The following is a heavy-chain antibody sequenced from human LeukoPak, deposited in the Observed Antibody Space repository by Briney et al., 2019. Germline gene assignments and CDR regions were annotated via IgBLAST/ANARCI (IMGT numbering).Heavy chain of an antibody. CDR1: GGSISSSSYY. CDR2: IYYSGST. J-gene: IGHJ4*02. V-gene: IGHV4-39*01. D-gene: IGHD6-6*01. Sequence: SETLSLTCTVSGGSISSSSYYWGWIRQPPGKGLEWIGTIYYSGSTYYNPSLKSRVTISVDTSKNQFSLKLSSVTAADTAVYYCARRGLGNYLDYWGQGTLVTASS. CDR3: ARRGLGNYLDY.